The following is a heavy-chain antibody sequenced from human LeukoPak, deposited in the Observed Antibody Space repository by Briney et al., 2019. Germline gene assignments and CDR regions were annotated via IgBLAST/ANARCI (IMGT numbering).Heavy chain of an antibody. CDR1: GFTFSSYA. CDR3: AKGSGYCSSTSCSMAY. D-gene: IGHD2-2*01. Sequence: GGSLRLSCAASGFTFSSYAMSWVRQAPGKGLEWVSAISGSGGSTYYADSVKGRFTISRDNSKNTLYLQMNSLRAEDTAVYYCAKGSGYCSSTSCSMAYWGQGTLVTVSS. J-gene: IGHJ4*02. V-gene: IGHV3-23*01. CDR2: ISGSGGST.